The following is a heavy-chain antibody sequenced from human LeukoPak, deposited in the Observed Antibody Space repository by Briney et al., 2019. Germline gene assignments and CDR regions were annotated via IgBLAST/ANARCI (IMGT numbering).Heavy chain of an antibody. CDR2: IYYSGST. J-gene: IGHJ4*02. Sequence: KPSETLSLTCTVSGGSISSYYWSWIRQPPGKGLEWIGYIYYSGSTNYNPSLKSRVTISVDTPKNQFSLKLSSVTAADTAVYYCAKSDCGGDCHLLDYWGQGTLVTVSS. D-gene: IGHD2-21*02. CDR1: GGSISSYY. CDR3: AKSDCGGDCHLLDY. V-gene: IGHV4-59*01.